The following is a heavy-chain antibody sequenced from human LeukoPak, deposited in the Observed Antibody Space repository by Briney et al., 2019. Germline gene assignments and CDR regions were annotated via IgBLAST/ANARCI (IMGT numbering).Heavy chain of an antibody. CDR2: IIPIFGTA. Sequence: GSSVKVSCKASGGTFSSYAISWVRQAPGQGLEWMGGIIPIFGTANYAQKFRGRVTITADESTSTAYMELSSLRSEDTAVYYCARDLSSTSNWEFDFWGRGTLVTVSS. J-gene: IGHJ4*02. D-gene: IGHD1-1*01. CDR3: ARDLSSTSNWEFDF. V-gene: IGHV1-69*01. CDR1: GGTFSSYA.